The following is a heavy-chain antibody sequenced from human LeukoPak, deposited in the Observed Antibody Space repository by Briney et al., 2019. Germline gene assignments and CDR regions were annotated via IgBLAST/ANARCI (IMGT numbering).Heavy chain of an antibody. CDR3: ARRAEADYALDY. CDR2: IYYSGST. J-gene: IGHJ4*02. CDR1: GGSISSSSYY. D-gene: IGHD2-2*01. V-gene: IGHV4-39*01. Sequence: PSETLSLTCTVSGGSISSSSYYWGWIRQPPGKGLEWIGSIYYSGSTYYNPSLKSRVTISVDTSKNQFSLKLSSVTAADTAVYYCARRAEADYALDYWGQGTLVTVSS.